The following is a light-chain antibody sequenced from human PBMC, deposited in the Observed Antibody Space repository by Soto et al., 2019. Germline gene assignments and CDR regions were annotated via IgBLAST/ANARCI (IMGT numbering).Light chain of an antibody. V-gene: IGKV3-20*01. J-gene: IGKJ1*01. CDR2: GAS. CDR3: QQYNNWPWT. CDR1: QSISTRS. Sequence: ELVLTQSPGTLSLSPGERSTLYGRASQSISTRSSAWYQQKTGQAPRLLSDGASSRATCIPDRGSGSGSGTDFTLTISSLQSEDVAVYDGQQYNNWPWTVGQGTKVDIK.